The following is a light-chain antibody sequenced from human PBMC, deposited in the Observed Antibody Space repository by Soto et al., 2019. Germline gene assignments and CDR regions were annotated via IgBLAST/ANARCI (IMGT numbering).Light chain of an antibody. CDR2: GAS. CDR1: QSVSSSY. CDR3: QQYGSSGK. V-gene: IGKV3-20*01. Sequence: IVLPRSPGTLSLSPAQRATLSCRASQSVSSSYSACYQQKPDQAPSLLIDGASNRATIIPDRFSGSGSGTDFTLTISILEHEDFAVYYCQQYGSSGKFGQGTKVDIK. J-gene: IGKJ1*01.